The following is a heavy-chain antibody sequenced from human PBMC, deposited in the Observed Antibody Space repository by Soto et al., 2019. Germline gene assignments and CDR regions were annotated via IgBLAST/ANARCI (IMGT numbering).Heavy chain of an antibody. CDR2: ISWNSGTI. V-gene: IGHV3-9*01. D-gene: IGHD6-13*01. CDR3: AKDMRGGSSSSRYYYGLDV. J-gene: IGHJ6*02. CDR1: GFTLDDYA. Sequence: PGGSLRLSCAASGFTLDDYAMHWVRQAPGKGLEWVSGISWNSGTIVYADSVKGRFTISRDNAKNSLYLQMNSLRGEDTALYYCAKDMRGGSSSSRYYYGLDVWGQGTTVTVSS.